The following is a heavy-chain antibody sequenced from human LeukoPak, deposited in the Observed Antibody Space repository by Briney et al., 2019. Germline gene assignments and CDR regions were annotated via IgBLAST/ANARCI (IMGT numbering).Heavy chain of an antibody. V-gene: IGHV1-8*01. J-gene: IGHJ3*02. CDR1: GYTFTSYY. Sequence: ASVKVSCKASGYTFTSYYINWVRQATGQGLERMGWMNPNSGNTGYVQKFQGRVTMTRNTSISTAYMELSSLRSEDAAVYYCARGRGYCSGGSCLLDAFDIWGQGTMVTVSS. CDR2: MNPNSGNT. CDR3: ARGRGYCSGGSCLLDAFDI. D-gene: IGHD2-15*01.